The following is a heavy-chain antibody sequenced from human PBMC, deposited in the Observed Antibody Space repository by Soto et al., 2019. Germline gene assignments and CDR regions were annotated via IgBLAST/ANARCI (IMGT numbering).Heavy chain of an antibody. V-gene: IGHV3-7*03. CDR3: ARGRYDFWSGSSVFMDV. CDR2: IKQDGSEK. J-gene: IGHJ6*02. CDR1: GFTFSSYW. D-gene: IGHD3-3*01. Sequence: PGGSLRLSCAASGFTFSSYWMSWVRQAPGKGLEWVANIKQDGSEKYYVDSVKGRFTISRDNAKNPLYLQMNSLRAEDTAVYYCARGRYDFWSGSSVFMDVWGQGTTVTVSS.